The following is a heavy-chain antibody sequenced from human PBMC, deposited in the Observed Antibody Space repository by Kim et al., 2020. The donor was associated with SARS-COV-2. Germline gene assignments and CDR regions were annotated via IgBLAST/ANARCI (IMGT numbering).Heavy chain of an antibody. CDR1: GYTFTGYY. J-gene: IGHJ5*02. CDR3: AREDYSSSWYRSNWFDP. V-gene: IGHV1-2*04. CDR2: INPNSGGT. Sequence: ASVKVSCKASGYTFTGYYMHWVRQAPGQGLEWMGWINPNSGGTNYAQKFQGWVTMTRDTSISTAYMELSRLRSDDTAVYYCAREDYSSSWYRSNWFDPWGQGTLVTVSS. D-gene: IGHD6-13*01.